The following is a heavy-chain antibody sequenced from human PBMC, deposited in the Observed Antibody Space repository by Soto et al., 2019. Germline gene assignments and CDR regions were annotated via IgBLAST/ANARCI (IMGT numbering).Heavy chain of an antibody. CDR3: TTGATLTYHDFWSGSDIDY. CDR2: IKSKTDGGTT. CDR1: GFTFSNAW. D-gene: IGHD3-3*01. J-gene: IGHJ4*02. Sequence: GSLRLSCAASGFTFSNAWMSWVRQAPGKGLEWVGRIKSKTDGGTTDYAAPVKGRFTISRNDSKNTLYLQMNSLKTEDTAVYYCTTGATLTYHDFWSGSDIDYWGQGTLVTVSS. V-gene: IGHV3-15*01.